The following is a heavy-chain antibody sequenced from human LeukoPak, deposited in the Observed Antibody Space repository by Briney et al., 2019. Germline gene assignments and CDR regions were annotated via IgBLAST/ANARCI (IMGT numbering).Heavy chain of an antibody. V-gene: IGHV4-34*01. D-gene: IGHD3-22*01. CDR1: GGSFSGYY. Sequence: SETLSLTCAVYGGSFSGYYWSWIRQPPGKGLEWIGEINHSGSTNYNPSLKSRVTISVDTSKNQFSLKLSSVTAADTAVYYCAKLLYYYDSSQPYWGQGTLVTVSS. CDR3: AKLLYYYDSSQPY. J-gene: IGHJ4*02. CDR2: INHSGST.